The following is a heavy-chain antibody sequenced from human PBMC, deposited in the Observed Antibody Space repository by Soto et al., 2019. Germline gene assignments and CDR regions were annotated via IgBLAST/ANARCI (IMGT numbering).Heavy chain of an antibody. CDR1: GFTVSTQY. V-gene: IGHV3-66*01. Sequence: EVQLVESGGGLVQPGGSLRLSCAASGFTVSTQYMSWVRQAPGKGLEWVSVIYSGGSTFYADSVRGRFTISRDNSKNTVNLQMNSLRAEDTGVYYWARGPWVADYWGQGTLVTVSS. J-gene: IGHJ4*02. CDR2: IYSGGST. D-gene: IGHD3-16*01. CDR3: ARGPWVADY.